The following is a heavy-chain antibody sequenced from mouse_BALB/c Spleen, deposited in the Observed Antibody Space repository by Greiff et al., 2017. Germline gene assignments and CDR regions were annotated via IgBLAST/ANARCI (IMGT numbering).Heavy chain of an antibody. V-gene: IGHV5-9-3*01. CDR3: ARHEGPVPY. CDR2: ISSGGSYT. J-gene: IGHJ3*01. D-gene: IGHD3-3*01. CDR1: GFTFSSYA. Sequence: EVKVVESGGGLVKPGGSLKLSCAASGFTFSSYAMSWVRQTPEKRLEWVATISSGGSYTYYPDSVKGRFTISRDNAKNTLYLQMSSLRSEDTAMYYCARHEGPVPYWGQGTLVTVSA.